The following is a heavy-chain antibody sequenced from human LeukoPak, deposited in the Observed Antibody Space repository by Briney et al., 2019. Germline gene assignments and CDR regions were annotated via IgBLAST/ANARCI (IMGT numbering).Heavy chain of an antibody. CDR3: AMTIFGGLY. CDR2: INHSGST. J-gene: IGHJ4*02. V-gene: IGHV4-34*01. D-gene: IGHD3-3*01. Sequence: PSETLSLTCAVYGGSFSGYYWSWIRQPPGKGLEWIGEINHSGSTNYNPSLKSRVTISVDTSKNQFSLKLSSVTAADTAVYYCAMTIFGGLYWGRGTLVTVSS. CDR1: GGSFSGYY.